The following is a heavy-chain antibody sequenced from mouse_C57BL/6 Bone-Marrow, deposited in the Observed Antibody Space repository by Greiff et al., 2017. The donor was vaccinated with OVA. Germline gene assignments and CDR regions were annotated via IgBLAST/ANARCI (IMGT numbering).Heavy chain of an antibody. CDR2: INPSYGGT. Sequence: QVQLQQPGTELVKPGASVKLSCKASGYTFTSYWMHWVKQRPGQGLEWIGNINPSYGGTNYNEKFKSKATLTVDKSSSTAYMQLSSLTSEDAAVYYCARSGDGYFPAWFAYWGQGTLVTVSA. CDR1: GYTFTSYW. D-gene: IGHD2-3*01. J-gene: IGHJ3*01. CDR3: ARSGDGYFPAWFAY. V-gene: IGHV1-53*01.